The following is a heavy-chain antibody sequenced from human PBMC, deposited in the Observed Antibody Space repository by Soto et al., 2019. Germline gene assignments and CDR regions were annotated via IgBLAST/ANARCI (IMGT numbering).Heavy chain of an antibody. CDR2: ISGSGGST. CDR1: GFTFSSYA. V-gene: IGHV3-23*01. J-gene: IGHJ3*01. D-gene: IGHD4-17*01. CDR3: AQDHGDYMLGYDALDV. Sequence: TGGSMRLSCAAAGFTFSSYAMSLVRQAPGKGLEWVSAISGSGGSTYYADSVKGRFTISRDNSKNTLYLQMNSLRAEDTAVYYCAQDHGDYMLGYDALDVWRQGTMVSVS.